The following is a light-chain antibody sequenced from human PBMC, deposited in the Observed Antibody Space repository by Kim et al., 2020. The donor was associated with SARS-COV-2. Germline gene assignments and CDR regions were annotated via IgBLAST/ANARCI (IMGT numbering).Light chain of an antibody. V-gene: IGKV1-27*01. CDR2: AAS. Sequence: DTQMTQSPSSLSASVGDGVTVTCRASQDISNDLAWYQQKPGEVPKLLISAASALQSGVPSRFSGSGSGTDFTLTISSVQTEDVATYYCDKYNSVPCTFGQGAKGE. CDR1: QDISND. CDR3: DKYNSVPCT. J-gene: IGKJ1*01.